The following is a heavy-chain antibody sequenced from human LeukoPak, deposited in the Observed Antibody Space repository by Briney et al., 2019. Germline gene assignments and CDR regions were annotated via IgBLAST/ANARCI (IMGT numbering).Heavy chain of an antibody. CDR2: IFYSGST. D-gene: IGHD3-22*01. CDR1: GGSISTSSYY. CDR3: ACLTTADAFDI. V-gene: IGHV4-39*07. Sequence: PSETLSLTCTVSGGSISTSSYYWGWVRQPPGKGLEWIGNIFYSGSTYYSPSLKSRVTISVDTSKNQFSLKLSSVTAADTAVYYCACLTTADAFDIWGQGTMVTVSS. J-gene: IGHJ3*02.